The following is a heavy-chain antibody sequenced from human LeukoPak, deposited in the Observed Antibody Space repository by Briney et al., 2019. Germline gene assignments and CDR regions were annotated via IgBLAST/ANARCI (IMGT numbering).Heavy chain of an antibody. Sequence: GSSVKVSCKASGGTFSSYAISWVRQAPGQGLEWMGRIIPILGIANYAQKLQGRVTMTTDTSTSTAYMELRSLRSDDTAVYYCARASGGSCYSFGCYFDYWGQGTLVTVSS. V-gene: IGHV1-69*04. CDR2: IIPILGIA. CDR1: GGTFSSYA. J-gene: IGHJ4*02. CDR3: ARASGGSCYSFGCYFDY. D-gene: IGHD2-15*01.